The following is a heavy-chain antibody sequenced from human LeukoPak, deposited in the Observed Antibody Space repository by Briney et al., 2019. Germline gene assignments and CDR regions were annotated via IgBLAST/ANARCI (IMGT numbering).Heavy chain of an antibody. V-gene: IGHV3-66*02. CDR2: IYADGTT. CDR3: ARDRAGTQAWVEFDP. J-gene: IGHJ5*02. CDR1: GFTVSQNY. Sequence: GGSLRLSCAASGFTVSQNYMSWVRQAPGRGLEWVSLIYADGTTHYADSVKGRFTISRDNSKNTVYLQMNSVRHEDTAVYYCARDRAGTQAWVEFDPWGQGTLVTVSS. D-gene: IGHD3-10*01.